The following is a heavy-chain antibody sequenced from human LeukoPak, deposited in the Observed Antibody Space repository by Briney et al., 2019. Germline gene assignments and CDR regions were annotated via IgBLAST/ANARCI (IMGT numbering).Heavy chain of an antibody. Sequence: GGSLRLSCAASGFTVSSYAMSWVRQAPGKGLEWVSSISSSSSYIYYADSVKGRFTISRDNAKNSLYLQMNSLRAEDTAVYYCARADWDTAMIDYWGQGTLVTVSS. CDR1: GFTVSSYA. V-gene: IGHV3-21*04. CDR2: ISSSSSYI. J-gene: IGHJ4*02. D-gene: IGHD5-18*01. CDR3: ARADWDTAMIDY.